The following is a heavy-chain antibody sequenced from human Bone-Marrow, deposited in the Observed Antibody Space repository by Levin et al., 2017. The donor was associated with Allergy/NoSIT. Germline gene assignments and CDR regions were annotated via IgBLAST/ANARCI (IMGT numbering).Heavy chain of an antibody. V-gene: IGHV3-30*18. J-gene: IGHJ5*02. CDR1: GFTFRSYG. D-gene: IGHD6-6*01. CDR3: AKVHIAARPRWFDP. Sequence: SGGSLRLSCAASGFTFRSYGFHWVRQAPGKGLEWVAFTSYDGSDKHYADSVKGRFTISRDNSKNTVYLQMNSLRVEDTAVYYCAKVHIAARPRWFDPWGQGTLVTVSS. CDR2: TSYDGSDK.